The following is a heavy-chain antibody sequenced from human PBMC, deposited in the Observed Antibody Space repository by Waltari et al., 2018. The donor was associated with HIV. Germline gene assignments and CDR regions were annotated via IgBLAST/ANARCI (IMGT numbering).Heavy chain of an antibody. V-gene: IGHV3-33*01. CDR2: KWYDGSNK. Sequence: QVQLVESGGGVVQPGRSLRLSCAASGFTFSSYGMHWVRQAPGKGREWVGVKWYDGSNKYYADSVKGRFTISRDNSKNTLYLQMNSLRAEDTAVYYCARDDQYSSGSGGFDYWGQGTLVTVSS. CDR1: GFTFSSYG. D-gene: IGHD6-19*01. J-gene: IGHJ4*02. CDR3: ARDDQYSSGSGGFDY.